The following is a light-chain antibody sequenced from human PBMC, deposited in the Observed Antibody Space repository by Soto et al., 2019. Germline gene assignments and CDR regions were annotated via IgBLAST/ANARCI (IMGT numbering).Light chain of an antibody. J-gene: IGKJ5*01. Sequence: DIVMTQSPDSLAVSLGERATINCRSSQSLLYSSNNKNYIAWYQQKPGQPPKLLIYSASTRESGVPDRFSGSGSGTNFTLTISSLQAEDVAVYYCQQFYTTSSITFGQGTRLDIK. CDR2: SAS. CDR3: QQFYTTSSIT. CDR1: QSLLYSSNNKNY. V-gene: IGKV4-1*01.